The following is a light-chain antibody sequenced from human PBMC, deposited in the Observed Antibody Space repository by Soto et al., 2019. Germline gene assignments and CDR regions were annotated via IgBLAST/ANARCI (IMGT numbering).Light chain of an antibody. CDR3: QQYGSSPRLT. Sequence: EIALTQSPATLSLSPGERATLSCRASQSISRYLAWYQQKPGQAPRLLIYGASSRATGIPDRFSGSGSGTDFTLTISRLEPEDFAVYYCQQYGSSPRLTFGGGTKVDIK. CDR1: QSISRY. CDR2: GAS. V-gene: IGKV3-20*01. J-gene: IGKJ4*01.